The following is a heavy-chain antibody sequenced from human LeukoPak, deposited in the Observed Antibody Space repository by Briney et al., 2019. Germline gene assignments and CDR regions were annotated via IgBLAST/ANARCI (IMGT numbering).Heavy chain of an antibody. V-gene: IGHV1-69*05. Sequence: SVKVSCKASGGTFSSYAISWVRQAPGQGLEWMGRIIPIFGTANYAQKFQGRVTITTDESTSTAYMELSSLRSEDTAVYYCATRNPPRYCSSTSCYTRWDDAFDIWGQGTMVTVSS. CDR2: IIPIFGTA. D-gene: IGHD2-2*02. J-gene: IGHJ3*02. CDR3: ATRNPPRYCSSTSCYTRWDDAFDI. CDR1: GGTFSSYA.